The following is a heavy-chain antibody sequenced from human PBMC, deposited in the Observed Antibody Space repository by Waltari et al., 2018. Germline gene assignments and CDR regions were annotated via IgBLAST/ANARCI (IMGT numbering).Heavy chain of an antibody. CDR2: ISSDGNNK. J-gene: IGHJ5*02. V-gene: IGHV3-30*18. CDR1: GFTVSSYA. D-gene: IGHD3-3*01. CDR3: AKDLTDDFEGGWFDP. Sequence: QVQLVESGGGVVQPGRSLRLSCAVSGFTVSSYAMHWVRQAPGKGLQWVAVISSDGNNKYYSDSVKGRFAISRDNSKNTLYVQLNSLRPEDTAVYYCAKDLTDDFEGGWFDPWGQGTLVTVSS.